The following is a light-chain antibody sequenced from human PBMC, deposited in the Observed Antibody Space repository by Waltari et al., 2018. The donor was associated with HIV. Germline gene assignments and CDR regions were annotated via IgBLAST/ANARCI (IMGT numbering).Light chain of an antibody. Sequence: QSALTQPASVSGSPGQSITLSCTGASRDVGRYNYVSWYQHHPGKAPKLIIYDVSNRPSGVSNRFSGSKSGTTASLTISGLQDEDEADYYCSSYTSSRTVVFGGGTKLTVL. J-gene: IGLJ2*01. CDR1: SRDVGRYNY. CDR3: SSYTSSRTVV. V-gene: IGLV2-14*03. CDR2: DVS.